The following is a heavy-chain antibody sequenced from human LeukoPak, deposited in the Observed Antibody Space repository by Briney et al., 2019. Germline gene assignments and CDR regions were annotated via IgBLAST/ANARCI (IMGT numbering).Heavy chain of an antibody. J-gene: IGHJ4*02. CDR2: IYYSGST. D-gene: IGHD1-7*01. CDR3: VSTARGNYYYFDS. CDR1: GGSISSYY. V-gene: IGHV4-59*01. Sequence: PSETLSLTCTVSGGSISSYYWRWIQQPPGKGLEWIWYIYYSGSTNYNPSLKSRVTISVDTSRNQFSLKLSSVTAADTAVYYCVSTARGNYYYFDSWGQGTLVTVSS.